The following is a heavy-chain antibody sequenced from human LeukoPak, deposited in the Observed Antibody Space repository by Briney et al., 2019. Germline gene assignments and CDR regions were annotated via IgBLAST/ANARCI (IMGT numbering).Heavy chain of an antibody. CDR2: INHSGST. V-gene: IGHV4-34*01. CDR1: GGSFSGYY. Sequence: SETLSLTCAVYGGSFSGYYWSWIRQPPGKGLEWIGEINHSGSTNYNPSLKSRVTISVDTSKNQFSLKLSSVTAADTAVYYCARDGTIVARAFDIWGQGTMVTVSS. J-gene: IGHJ3*02. CDR3: ARDGTIVARAFDI. D-gene: IGHD5-12*01.